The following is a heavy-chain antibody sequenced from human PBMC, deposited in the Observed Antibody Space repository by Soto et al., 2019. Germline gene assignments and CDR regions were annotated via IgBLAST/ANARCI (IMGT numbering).Heavy chain of an antibody. J-gene: IGHJ3*02. V-gene: IGHV1-2*02. CDR2: INPNSGGT. CDR1: GYTFTGYY. Sequence: ASVKVSCKASGYTFTGYYMHWVRQAPGQGLEWMGWINPNSGGTNYAQKFQGRVTMTRDTSISTAYMELSRLRSDDTAVYYCARVADCDFWSGYYQDAFDIWGQGTMVTVSS. CDR3: ARVADCDFWSGYYQDAFDI. D-gene: IGHD3-3*01.